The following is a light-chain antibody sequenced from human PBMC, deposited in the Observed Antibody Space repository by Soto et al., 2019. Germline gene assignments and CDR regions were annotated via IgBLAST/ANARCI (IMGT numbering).Light chain of an antibody. V-gene: IGKV3-15*01. Sequence: EIVMTQSPATLSVSPGERATLSCRASQSVSSNLAWYQQKLRQAPRLLSYGASTRATGIPARFSGSGSGTEFTLTISSLQSEDFAVYYFQQYNNWPPGTFGQGTKV. J-gene: IGKJ1*01. CDR3: QQYNNWPPGT. CDR1: QSVSSN. CDR2: GAS.